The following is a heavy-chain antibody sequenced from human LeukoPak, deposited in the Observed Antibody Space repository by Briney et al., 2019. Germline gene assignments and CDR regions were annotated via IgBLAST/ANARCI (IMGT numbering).Heavy chain of an antibody. V-gene: IGHV4-39*01. D-gene: IGHD6-19*01. CDR1: GGSISSSSYY. CDR2: IYYSGST. Sequence: SETLSLTCTVSGGSISSSSYYRGWIRQPPGKGLEWIGSIYYSGSTYYNPSLKSRVAISVDTSKNQFSLKLSSVTAADTAVYYCARLAGIEQFDYWGQGTLVTVSS. CDR3: ARLAGIEQFDY. J-gene: IGHJ4*02.